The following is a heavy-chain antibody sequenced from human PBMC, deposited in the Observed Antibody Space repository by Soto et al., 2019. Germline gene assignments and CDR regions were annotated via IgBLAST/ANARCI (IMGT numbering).Heavy chain of an antibody. CDR2: INWNSGNI. D-gene: IGHD3-3*01. J-gene: IGHJ4*01. V-gene: IGHV3-9*01. Sequence: EVQLVESGGGLVQPGRSLRLSCAASGFTFDDYAMHWVRQAPGKGLEWVSGINWNSGNIGYADSVKGRFTISRDNAKNSLYLQMNSLRADETALYYCAKGATCGVVISYFDYWGHGTLVTVSS. CDR1: GFTFDDYA. CDR3: AKGATCGVVISYFDY.